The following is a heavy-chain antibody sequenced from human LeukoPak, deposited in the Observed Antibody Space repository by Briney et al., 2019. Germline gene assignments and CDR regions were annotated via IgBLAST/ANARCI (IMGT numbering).Heavy chain of an antibody. CDR2: INHSGST. CDR3: ASVRRDCSSTSCSPVDY. CDR1: GGSFSGYY. V-gene: IGHV4-34*01. D-gene: IGHD2-2*01. Sequence: SETLSLTCAVYGGSFSGYYWSWIRQPPGKGLEWIGEINHSGSTNYNPSLKSRVTISVDTSKDQFSLKLSSVTAADTAVYYCASVRRDCSSTSCSPVDYWGQGTLVTVSS. J-gene: IGHJ4*02.